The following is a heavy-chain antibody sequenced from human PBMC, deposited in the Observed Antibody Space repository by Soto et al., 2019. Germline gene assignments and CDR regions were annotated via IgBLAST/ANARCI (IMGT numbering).Heavy chain of an antibody. CDR2: TNWNGATT. J-gene: IGHJ4*02. V-gene: IGHV3-20*01. Sequence: EVQLVVSGGGVVRPGGSMRLSCTASGFTFDDYSMTWVRQIPGKGLEWVSTTNWNGATTAYADSVRGRFTISRDNAKNSLYLQLDTVTAEDTAFYHCARDSDDSTGYYDYWGKGTLVTVSS. D-gene: IGHD4-4*01. CDR3: ARDSDDSTGYYDY. CDR1: GFTFDDYS.